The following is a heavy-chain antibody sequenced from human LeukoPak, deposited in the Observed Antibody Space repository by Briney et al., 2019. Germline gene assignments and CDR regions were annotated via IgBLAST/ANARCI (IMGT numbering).Heavy chain of an antibody. V-gene: IGHV3-74*03. CDR1: GFTFSTSW. J-gene: IGHJ6*02. D-gene: IGHD6-19*01. Sequence: PGGSLRLSCAASGFTFSTSWMHWVRQAPGKGLVWVSRINSDGSRTKYADSVKGRFTISRDNAKNTLYLQMDSLRVEDTAVYYCVRERAVAGYGLDVWGQGTTVTVSS. CDR2: INSDGSRT. CDR3: VRERAVAGYGLDV.